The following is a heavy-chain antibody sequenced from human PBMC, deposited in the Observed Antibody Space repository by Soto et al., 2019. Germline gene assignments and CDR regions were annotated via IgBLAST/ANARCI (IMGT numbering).Heavy chain of an antibody. D-gene: IGHD4-4*01. CDR3: ASYSNLQREYYYGMDV. CDR1: GGSISISSYY. CDR2: IYYSGST. V-gene: IGHV4-39*07. J-gene: IGHJ6*02. Sequence: SETLSLTCTVSGGSISISSYYWGWIRQPPGKGLEWIGSIYYSGSTYYNPSLKSRVTISVDTSKNQFSLKLSSVTAADTAVYYCASYSNLQREYYYGMDVWGQGTTVTVSS.